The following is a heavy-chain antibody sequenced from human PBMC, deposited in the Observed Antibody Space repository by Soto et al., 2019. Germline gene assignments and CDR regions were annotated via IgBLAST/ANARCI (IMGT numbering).Heavy chain of an antibody. CDR2: ISYDGSNK. CDR3: AKDGDYGGNSAWYYYYGMDV. V-gene: IGHV3-30*18. D-gene: IGHD4-17*01. Sequence: PGGSLRLFCAASGFTFSSYGMHWVRQAPGKGLEWVAVISYDGSNKYYADSVKGRFTISRDNSKNTLYLQMNSLRAEDTAVYYCAKDGDYGGNSAWYYYYGMDVWGQGTTVTVSS. J-gene: IGHJ6*02. CDR1: GFTFSSYG.